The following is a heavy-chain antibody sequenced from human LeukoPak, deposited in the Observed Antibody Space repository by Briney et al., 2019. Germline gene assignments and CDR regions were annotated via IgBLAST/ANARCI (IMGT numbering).Heavy chain of an antibody. CDR3: ARHRSSWLIDY. CDR2: ISDSGGNT. D-gene: IGHD6-6*01. V-gene: IGHV3-23*01. Sequence: GGSLRLSCAASGFTFSSYAMSWVRQAPWERLQWVSGISDSGGNTYYADSVRGRFTISRDNSKNTLYLQMNSLRAEDTAVYYCARHRSSWLIDYWGQGTLVTVSS. J-gene: IGHJ4*02. CDR1: GFTFSSYA.